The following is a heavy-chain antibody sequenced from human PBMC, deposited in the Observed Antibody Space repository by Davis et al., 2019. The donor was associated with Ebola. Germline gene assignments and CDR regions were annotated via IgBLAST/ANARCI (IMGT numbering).Heavy chain of an antibody. V-gene: IGHV4-61*01. CDR2: IYYSGST. D-gene: IGHD2-2*01. J-gene: IGHJ5*02. CDR1: GGSVSSGSYY. CDR3: ARHLGYCISTSCYPSFDP. Sequence: SETLSLTCTVSGGSVSSGSYYWSWIRQPPGKGLEWIGYIYYSGSTNYNPSLKSRVTISVDTSKNQFSLKLNSVTAADTAMYYCARHLGYCISTSCYPSFDPWGQGTLVTVS.